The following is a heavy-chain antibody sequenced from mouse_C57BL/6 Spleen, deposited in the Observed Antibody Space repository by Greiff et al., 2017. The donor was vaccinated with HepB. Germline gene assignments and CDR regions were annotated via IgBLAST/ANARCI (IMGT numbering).Heavy chain of an antibody. CDR3: ARVSFITTVVAPYFDV. CDR2: INYDGSST. Sequence: EVKLVESEGGLVQPGSSMKLSCTASGFTFSDYYMAWVRQVPEKGLEWVANINYDGSSTYYLDSLKSRFIISRDNAKNILYLQMSSLKSEDTATYYCARVSFITTVVAPYFDVWGTGTTVTVSS. V-gene: IGHV5-16*01. J-gene: IGHJ1*03. CDR1: GFTFSDYY. D-gene: IGHD1-1*01.